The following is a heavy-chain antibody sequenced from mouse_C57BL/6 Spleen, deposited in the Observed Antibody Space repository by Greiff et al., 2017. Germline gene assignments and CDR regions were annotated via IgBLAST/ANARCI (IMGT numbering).Heavy chain of an antibody. V-gene: IGHV1-55*01. CDR3: ASGYCYGRSDDFDY. D-gene: IGHD1-1*01. J-gene: IGHJ2*01. Sequence: QVQLQQPGAELVKPGASVKMSCKASGYTFTSYWITWVKQRPGQGLEWIGDIYPGSGSTNYNEKFKSKATLTVDTSSSTAYMQLSSLNSEDSAVYYCASGYCYGRSDDFDYWGQGTTLTVSS. CDR2: IYPGSGST. CDR1: GYTFTSYW.